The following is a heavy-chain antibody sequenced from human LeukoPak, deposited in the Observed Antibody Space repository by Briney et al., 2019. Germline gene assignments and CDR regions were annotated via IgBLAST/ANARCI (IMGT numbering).Heavy chain of an antibody. D-gene: IGHD4-23*01. V-gene: IGHV3-7*01. CDR3: ARDESGGYYVY. J-gene: IGHJ4*02. CDR2: IKQDGSMT. Sequence: PGGSLRLSCAASGFTFSSYAMSWVRQAPGRGLEWVANIKQDGSMTQYADSVRGRFTISRDNAKSSVYLQMSSLKAEDSAIYYCARDESGGYYVYWGQGTLVTVSS. CDR1: GFTFSSYA.